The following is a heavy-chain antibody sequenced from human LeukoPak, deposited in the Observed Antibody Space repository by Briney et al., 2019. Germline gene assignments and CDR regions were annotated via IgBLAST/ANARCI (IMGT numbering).Heavy chain of an antibody. CDR1: GFTFSDYY. Sequence: GSLRLSCAASGFTFSDYYMSWIRQAPGKGLEWVSYISSSGSTIYYADSVKGRFTISRDNAKNSLYLRMNSLRAEDTAVYYCARDGQAAVHYYYYYGMDVWGQGTTVTVSS. D-gene: IGHD6-13*01. V-gene: IGHV3-11*04. CDR2: ISSSGSTI. J-gene: IGHJ6*02. CDR3: ARDGQAAVHYYYYYGMDV.